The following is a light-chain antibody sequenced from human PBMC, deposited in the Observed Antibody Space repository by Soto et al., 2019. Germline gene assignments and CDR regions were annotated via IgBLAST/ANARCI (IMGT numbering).Light chain of an antibody. Sequence: ILLTQSPGTLSLSPGERATLSCRASQSVSSSYFAWYQQKPGQAPRLLIYGVSSRPTGIPDRFSGSGSGTDFTLTISRLEPEDFAVYYCEQYGSSPRTFGQGTKV. CDR3: EQYGSSPRT. CDR1: QSVSSSY. CDR2: GVS. V-gene: IGKV3-20*01. J-gene: IGKJ1*01.